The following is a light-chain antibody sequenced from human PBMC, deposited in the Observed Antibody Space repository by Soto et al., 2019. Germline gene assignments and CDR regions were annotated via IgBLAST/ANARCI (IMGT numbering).Light chain of an antibody. CDR2: RNN. CDR3: AAWDASLNGPV. CDR1: SSNIGNNY. Sequence: QSVLTQPPSASGTPGQRVTISCSGSSSNIGNNYVYWYQHLPGTAPKLLIYRNNQRPSVVPDRFSGSKSGTSASLAISGLRSDDESDYYCAAWDASLNGPVFGGGTKLTVL. J-gene: IGLJ2*01. V-gene: IGLV1-47*01.